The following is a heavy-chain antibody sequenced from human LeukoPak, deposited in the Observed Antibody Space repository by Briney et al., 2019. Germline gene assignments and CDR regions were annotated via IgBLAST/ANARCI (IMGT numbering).Heavy chain of an antibody. V-gene: IGHV1-2*02. Sequence: GASVKVSCKASGYTFTGYYMHWVRQAPGQGLEWMGWINPNSGGTNYAQKFQGRVTMTRDTSISTAYMELSRLRSDDTAVYYCAGASIDYGDYIYAYYFDYWGQGTLVTVSS. J-gene: IGHJ4*02. CDR3: AGASIDYGDYIYAYYFDY. CDR2: INPNSGGT. CDR1: GYTFTGYY. D-gene: IGHD4-17*01.